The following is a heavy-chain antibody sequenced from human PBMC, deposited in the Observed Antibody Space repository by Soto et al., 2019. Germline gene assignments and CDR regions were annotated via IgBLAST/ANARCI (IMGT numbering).Heavy chain of an antibody. Sequence: SCKASGGTFSSYTISWVRQAPGQGLEWMGRIIPILGIANYAQKFQGRVTITADKSTSTAYMELSSLRSEDTAVYYCAGDDLELGAIYDYWGQGTLVTVS. V-gene: IGHV1-69*04. CDR2: IIPILGIA. D-gene: IGHD1-7*01. CDR1: GGTFSSYT. CDR3: AGDDLELGAIYDY. J-gene: IGHJ4*02.